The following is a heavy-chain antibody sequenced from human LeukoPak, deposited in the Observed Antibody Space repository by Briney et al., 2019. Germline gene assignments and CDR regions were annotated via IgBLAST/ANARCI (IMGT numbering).Heavy chain of an antibody. CDR2: IYYSGST. CDR3: ARNVSLVWGRRGWFDP. Sequence: SETLSLTCTVSGGVISSSSFYWGWIRQSPGKGLEWIGSIYYSGSTYYNPSLKSRLTISVDTSKNQLSLKLSSVTAADTAVYYCARNVSLVWGRRGWFDPWGQGTLVTVSS. D-gene: IGHD3-10*01. CDR1: GGVISSSSFY. V-gene: IGHV4-39*01. J-gene: IGHJ5*02.